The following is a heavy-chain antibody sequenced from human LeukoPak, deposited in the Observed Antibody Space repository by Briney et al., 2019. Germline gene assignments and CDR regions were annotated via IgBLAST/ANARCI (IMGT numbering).Heavy chain of an antibody. D-gene: IGHD5-12*01. CDR2: INHSGST. CDR3: ARGGYSGYDFDY. J-gene: IGHJ4*02. V-gene: IGHV4-34*01. CDR1: GGSFSGYY. Sequence: LETLSLTCAVYGGSFSGYYWSWIRQPPGKGLEWIGEINHSGSTNYNPSLKSRVTISVDTSKNQFSLKLSSVTAADTAVYYCARGGYSGYDFDYWGQGTLVTVSS.